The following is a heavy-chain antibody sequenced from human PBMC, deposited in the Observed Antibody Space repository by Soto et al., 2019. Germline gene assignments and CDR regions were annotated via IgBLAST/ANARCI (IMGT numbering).Heavy chain of an antibody. J-gene: IGHJ4*02. Sequence: SETLSLICAVYGGSFSGYYWSWIRQPPGKGLEWIGEINHSGSTNYNPSLKSRVTISVDTSKNQFSLKLSSVTAADTAVYYCARGLGSSWILYYFDYWGQGTLVTVSS. D-gene: IGHD6-13*01. CDR3: ARGLGSSWILYYFDY. CDR2: INHSGST. CDR1: GGSFSGYY. V-gene: IGHV4-34*01.